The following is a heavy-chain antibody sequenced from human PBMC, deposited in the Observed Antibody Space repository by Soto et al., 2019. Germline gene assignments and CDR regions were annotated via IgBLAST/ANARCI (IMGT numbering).Heavy chain of an antibody. D-gene: IGHD6-6*01. CDR2: IYPGDSDT. V-gene: IGHV5-51*01. J-gene: IGHJ6*02. CDR3: ASTYSSSYLNYYGMDV. Sequence: GESLKISCNGSGYSFTSCWIGWVRQIPGKGLEWMGIIYPGDSDTRYSPSFQGQVTISADKSISTAYLQWSSLKASDTSMYYCASTYSSSYLNYYGMDVWGQGTTVTVSS. CDR1: GYSFTSCW.